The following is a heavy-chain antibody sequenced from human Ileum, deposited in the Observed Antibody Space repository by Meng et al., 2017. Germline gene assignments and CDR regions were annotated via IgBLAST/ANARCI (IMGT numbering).Heavy chain of an antibody. J-gene: IGHJ4*02. D-gene: IGHD4-17*01. CDR2: IYHVGST. Sequence: GSLRLSCAVSGGSISSPNWWIWVRQPPGRGLEWIGEIYHVGSTNYSPSLKSRVTISLDKSKNQFSLKVYSVTAADTAVYFCARGLYGDYVAPLDYWGQGALVTVSS. V-gene: IGHV4-4*01. CDR1: GGSISSPNW. CDR3: ARGLYGDYVAPLDY.